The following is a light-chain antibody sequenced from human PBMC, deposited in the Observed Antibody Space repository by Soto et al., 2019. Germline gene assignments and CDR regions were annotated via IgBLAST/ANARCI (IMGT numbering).Light chain of an antibody. CDR2: DAS. CDR1: QTVRNNY. Sequence: EFVLTQSPGTLSLSPGERATLSCRASQTVRNNYLAWYQQKPGQAPRLLIYDASSRATGIPDRFSGGGSGTDFTLTISRLEPEDFAVYYCQQYNNWPPIFGQGTRLEIK. CDR3: QQYNNWPPI. J-gene: IGKJ5*01. V-gene: IGKV3-20*01.